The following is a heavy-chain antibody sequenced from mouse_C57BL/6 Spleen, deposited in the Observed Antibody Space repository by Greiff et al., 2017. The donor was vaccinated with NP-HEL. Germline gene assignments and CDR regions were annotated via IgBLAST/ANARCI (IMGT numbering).Heavy chain of an antibody. Sequence: LQQSGASVTLSCKASGYTFTDYEMHWVKQTPVHGLEWIGAIDPETGGTAYNQKFKGKAILTADKSSSTAYMELRSLTSEDSAVYYCTRDSNYVNYFDYWGQGTTLTVSS. J-gene: IGHJ2*01. CDR2: IDPETGGT. V-gene: IGHV1-15*01. CDR1: GYTFTDYE. CDR3: TRDSNYVNYFDY. D-gene: IGHD2-5*01.